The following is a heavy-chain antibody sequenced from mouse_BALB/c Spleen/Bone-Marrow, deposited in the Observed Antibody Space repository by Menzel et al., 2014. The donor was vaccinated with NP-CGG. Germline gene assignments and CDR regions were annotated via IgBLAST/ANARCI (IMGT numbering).Heavy chain of an antibody. D-gene: IGHD2-10*01. CDR2: IYPGNSDT. CDR3: TLAYFGQGDWFFDV. Sequence: EVQLQQSGTVLARPGASVKMSRKASDYTFTSYRMHWLKQRPGQGLEWIGAIYPGNSDTSYSQKFKGKAELTAVTSTSTAYMDLSSLTNEDSAVYYCTLAYFGQGDWFFDVWGAGTTVTVSS. CDR1: DYTFTSYR. J-gene: IGHJ1*01. V-gene: IGHV1-5*01.